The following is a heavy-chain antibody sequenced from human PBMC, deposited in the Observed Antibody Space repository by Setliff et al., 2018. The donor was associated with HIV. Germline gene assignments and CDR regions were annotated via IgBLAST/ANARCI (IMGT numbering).Heavy chain of an antibody. CDR3: ARRPSTYYQMDV. CDR1: GYSFTNYW. CDR2: IYPGDSDT. Sequence: GESLKISCKASGYSFTNYWIAWVRQMPGRGLEWMGIIYPGDSDTRYSPSFQGQVTISADKSISTAYLQWSSLKTSDTAMYYCARRPSTYYQMDVWGKGTTVTVSS. V-gene: IGHV5-51*01. J-gene: IGHJ6*03.